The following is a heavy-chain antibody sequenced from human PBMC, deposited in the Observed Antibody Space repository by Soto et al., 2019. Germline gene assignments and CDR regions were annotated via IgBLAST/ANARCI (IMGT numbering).Heavy chain of an antibody. Sequence: SLRLSCAASGFTFSSYGMHWVRQAPGKGLEWVAVISYDGSNKYYADSVKGRFTISRDNSKNTLYLQMNSLRAEDTAVYYCANYCSSTSCPDYWGQGTLVTVSS. CDR1: GFTFSSYG. CDR3: ANYCSSTSCPDY. CDR2: ISYDGSNK. V-gene: IGHV3-30*18. J-gene: IGHJ4*02. D-gene: IGHD2-2*01.